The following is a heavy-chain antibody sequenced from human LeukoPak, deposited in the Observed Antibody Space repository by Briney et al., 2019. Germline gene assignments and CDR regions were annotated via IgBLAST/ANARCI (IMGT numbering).Heavy chain of an antibody. D-gene: IGHD5-18*01. CDR2: IYYSGST. J-gene: IGHJ4*02. CDR1: GGSISSYY. V-gene: IGHV4-59*01. CDR3: ARTGTAMVMLAPNVYFDY. Sequence: PSETLSLTCTVSGGSISSYYWSWIRQPPGKGLEWIGYIYYSGSTNYNPSLKSRVTISVDTSKNQFSLKLSSVTAADTAVYYCARTGTAMVMLAPNVYFDYWGQGTLVTVSS.